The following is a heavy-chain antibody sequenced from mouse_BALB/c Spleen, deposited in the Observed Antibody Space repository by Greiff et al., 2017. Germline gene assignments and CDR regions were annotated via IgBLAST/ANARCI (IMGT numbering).Heavy chain of an antibody. V-gene: IGHV14-4*02. Sequence: EVQLQQSGAELVKPWASVKLSCTASGFNIKDYYTYWVKQRPEQGLVWIGWIDPENGDTEYAPKFQGKATMTADTSSNTAYLQLSSLTSEDTAVYYCSACMTTCFYSAMDYWGQGTSVTVSS. CDR1: GFNIKDYY. CDR3: SACMTTCFYSAMDY. D-gene: IGHD6-1*01. CDR2: IDPENGDT. J-gene: IGHJ4*01.